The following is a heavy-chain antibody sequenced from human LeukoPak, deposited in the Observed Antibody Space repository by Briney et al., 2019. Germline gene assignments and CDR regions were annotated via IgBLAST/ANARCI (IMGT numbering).Heavy chain of an antibody. J-gene: IGHJ5*02. V-gene: IGHV1-18*01. Sequence: GASVKVSCKASGYTFTSYGISWVRQAPGQGLGWMGWISAYNGNTNYAQKLQGRVTMTTDTSTSTAYMELRSLRSDDTAVYYCAREIPYCSGGSCYGRGFDPWGQGTLVTVSS. CDR1: GYTFTSYG. CDR3: AREIPYCSGGSCYGRGFDP. CDR2: ISAYNGNT. D-gene: IGHD2-15*01.